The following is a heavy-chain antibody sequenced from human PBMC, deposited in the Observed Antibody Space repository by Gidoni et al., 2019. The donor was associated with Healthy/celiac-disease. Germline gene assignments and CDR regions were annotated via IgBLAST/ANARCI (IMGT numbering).Heavy chain of an antibody. CDR3: ARVSSVVVTDMGAFDI. V-gene: IGHV5-51*01. CDR1: GYRFTSSW. D-gene: IGHD2-21*02. Sequence: EVQVVQSGAEVKKRGESLKITCEGSGYRFTSSWIGWVRQMPGKGLEWMGIIYPGDSYTRYSPSFQGQVTISADKSISTAYLQWSSLKASDTAMSYCARVSSVVVTDMGAFDIWGQGTMVTVSS. CDR2: IYPGDSYT. J-gene: IGHJ3*02.